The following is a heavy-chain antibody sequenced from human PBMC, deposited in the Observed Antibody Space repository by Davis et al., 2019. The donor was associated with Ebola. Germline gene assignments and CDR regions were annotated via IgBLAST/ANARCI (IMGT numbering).Heavy chain of an antibody. CDR1: GGSISSSY. Sequence: MPGGSLRLSCTVSGGSISSSYWSWIRQPPGKGLEWIGYIYYSESSNYNPSLKSRVTISVDTSKNHFSLKLSSVTAADTAVYFCAKLRYSGYDFSGGQYYGMDVWGQGTTVTVSS. J-gene: IGHJ6*02. D-gene: IGHD5-12*01. CDR2: IYYSESS. V-gene: IGHV4-59*08. CDR3: AKLRYSGYDFSGGQYYGMDV.